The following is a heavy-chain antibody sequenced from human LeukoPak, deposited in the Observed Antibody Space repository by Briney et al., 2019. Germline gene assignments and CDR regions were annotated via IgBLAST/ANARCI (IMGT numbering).Heavy chain of an antibody. CDR3: ARGDYSNYPFDY. CDR1: GGTFSSYA. D-gene: IGHD4-11*01. Sequence: SVKVSCKASGGTFSSYAISWVRQAPGQGLEWMGGIIPIFGTANYAQKFQGRVTITTDESASTAYMELSSLRSEDTAVYYCARGDYSNYPFDYWGQGTLVTVSS. J-gene: IGHJ4*02. V-gene: IGHV1-69*05. CDR2: IIPIFGTA.